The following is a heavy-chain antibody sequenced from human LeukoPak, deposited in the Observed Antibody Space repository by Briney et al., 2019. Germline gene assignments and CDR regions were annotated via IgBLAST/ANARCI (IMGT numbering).Heavy chain of an antibody. CDR1: GGSISSYY. CDR2: IYYSGST. CDR3: ARHSNYGSGSYYRYWFDP. D-gene: IGHD3-10*01. J-gene: IGHJ5*02. V-gene: IGHV4-59*08. Sequence: SGTLSLTCTVSGGSISSYYWSWIRQPPGKGLEWIGYIYYSGSTNYNPSLKSRVTISVDTSKNQFSLKLSSVTAADTAVYYCARHSNYGSGSYYRYWFDPWGQGTLVTVSS.